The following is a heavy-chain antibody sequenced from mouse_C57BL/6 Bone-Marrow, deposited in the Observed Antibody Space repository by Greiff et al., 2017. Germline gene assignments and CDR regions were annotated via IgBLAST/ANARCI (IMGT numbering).Heavy chain of an antibody. Sequence: DVMLVESGGDLVKPGGSLKLSCAASGFTFSSYGMSWVRQTPDKRLEWVATISSGGSYTYYPDSVKGRFTISRDNAKNTLYLQMSSLKSEDTAMYYCARPPYDGYSWFAYWGQGTLVTVSA. CDR1: GFTFSSYG. D-gene: IGHD2-3*01. CDR2: ISSGGSYT. CDR3: ARPPYDGYSWFAY. J-gene: IGHJ3*01. V-gene: IGHV5-6*02.